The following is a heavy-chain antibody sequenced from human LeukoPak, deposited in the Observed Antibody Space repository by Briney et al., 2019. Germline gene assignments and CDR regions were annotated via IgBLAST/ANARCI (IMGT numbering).Heavy chain of an antibody. V-gene: IGHV1-46*01. Sequence: ASVKVSCKASGYTFTSYYMHWVRQAPGQGLEWMGIINPSGGSTSYAQKFQGRVTMTRDMSTSTVHMELSSLRSEDTAVYYCARSSTQRAFDIWGQGTMVTVSS. CDR2: INPSGGST. CDR1: GYTFTSYY. D-gene: IGHD2-2*01. CDR3: ARSSTQRAFDI. J-gene: IGHJ3*02.